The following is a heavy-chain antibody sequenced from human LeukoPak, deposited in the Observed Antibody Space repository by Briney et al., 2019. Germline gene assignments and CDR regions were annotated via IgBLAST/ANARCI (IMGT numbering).Heavy chain of an antibody. CDR1: GFTFSSYA. Sequence: GGSLRLSCAASGFTFSSYAIHWVRQAPGKGLEWVSYISNSGSTIAYADSVKGRFTISRDNAKNSLYLQVNSLRAEDTAVYYCARIMVRGVIIPEGAFDIWGQGTMVTVSS. D-gene: IGHD3-10*01. CDR2: ISNSGSTI. CDR3: ARIMVRGVIIPEGAFDI. J-gene: IGHJ3*02. V-gene: IGHV3-48*04.